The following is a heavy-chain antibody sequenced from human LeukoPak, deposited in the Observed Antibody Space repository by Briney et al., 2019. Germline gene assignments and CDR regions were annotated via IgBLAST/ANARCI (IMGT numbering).Heavy chain of an antibody. V-gene: IGHV4-38-2*01. D-gene: IGHD6-13*01. CDR3: ARRSVAAAANYYYYYMDV. J-gene: IGHJ6*03. CDR1: GYPIRSGYN. Sequence: TSEAPSLPCAVSGYPIRSGYNGGGTRPPPGKGLGGFGSTNNSGSTYYNPSLKSRVTISVDTSKNQFSLKLSSVTAADTAVYYCARRSVAAAANYYYYYMDVWGKGTTVTVSS. CDR2: TNNSGST.